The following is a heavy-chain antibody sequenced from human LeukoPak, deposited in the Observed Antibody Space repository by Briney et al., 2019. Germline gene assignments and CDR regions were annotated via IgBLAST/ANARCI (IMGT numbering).Heavy chain of an antibody. CDR1: GFTFSSYA. D-gene: IGHD6-19*01. CDR3: AKEGSSGWYGSEYFQH. J-gene: IGHJ1*01. CDR2: ISGSGGGT. Sequence: GGSLRLSCAASGFTFSSYAMSWVRQAPGKGLEWVSAISGSGGGTHYADSVKGRFTISRDNSKNTLYLQMNSLRAEDTAVYYCAKEGSSGWYGSEYFQHWGQGTLVTVSS. V-gene: IGHV3-23*01.